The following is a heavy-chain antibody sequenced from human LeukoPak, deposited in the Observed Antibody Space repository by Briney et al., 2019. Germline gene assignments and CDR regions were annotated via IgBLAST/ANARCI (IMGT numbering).Heavy chain of an antibody. D-gene: IGHD6-13*01. J-gene: IGHJ4*02. Sequence: GGSLRLSCSASGFTFSTYARHWVRQAPGKGLEYVSAISSNGGGTYYADSVKGRFTISRDNSKNTLYLQMSSLRPEDTAVYYCKNSPVGTFDSWGQGTLVTVSS. CDR1: GFTFSTYA. V-gene: IGHV3-64D*06. CDR3: KNSPVGTFDS. CDR2: ISSNGGGT.